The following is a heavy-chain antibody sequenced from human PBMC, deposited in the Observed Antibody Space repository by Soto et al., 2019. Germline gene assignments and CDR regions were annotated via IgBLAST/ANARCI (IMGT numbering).Heavy chain of an antibody. J-gene: IGHJ6*02. V-gene: IGHV4-31*03. CDR1: GGSISSGGYY. D-gene: IGHD1-1*01. CDR2: IYYSGST. Sequence: SETLSLTCTVSGGSISSGGYYWSWIRQHPGKGLEWIGYIYYSGSTYYNPSLKSRVTISVDTSKNQFSLKLSSVTAADTAVYYCARARIRLQDYGMDVWGQGTTVTV. CDR3: ARARIRLQDYGMDV.